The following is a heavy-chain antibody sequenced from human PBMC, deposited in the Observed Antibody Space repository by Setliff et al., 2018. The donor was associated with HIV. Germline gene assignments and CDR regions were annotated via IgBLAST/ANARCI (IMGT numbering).Heavy chain of an antibody. CDR1: GGPLVGHY. Sequence: PSETLSLTCAVYGGPLVGHYWSWIRQPPGQGLEWIGETSHSGKTNYNPSLKSRVTISVDTSKNQFSLKLTSVTAADTAVYYCVTSSSWSSRLNFWGPGMLVTVSS. J-gene: IGHJ4*02. CDR2: TSHSGKT. D-gene: IGHD2-2*01. CDR3: VTSSSWSSRLNF. V-gene: IGHV4-34*01.